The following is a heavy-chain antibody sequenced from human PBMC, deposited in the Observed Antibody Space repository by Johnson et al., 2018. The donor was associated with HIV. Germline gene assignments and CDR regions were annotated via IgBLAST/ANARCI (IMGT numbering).Heavy chain of an antibody. V-gene: IGHV3-33*01. CDR3: ARAQGDRGAYDAFDI. Sequence: QVQLVESGGGVVQPGRSLRLSCVASGFTISNYGMHWVRQAPGKGLEWVAVMWYDGSNKYYADSVKGRFIISRDNSKNTLLLQMNSLRAEDTAVYYCARAQGDRGAYDAFDIWGQGTMVTISS. CDR2: MWYDGSNK. CDR1: GFTISNYG. D-gene: IGHD3-10*01. J-gene: IGHJ3*02.